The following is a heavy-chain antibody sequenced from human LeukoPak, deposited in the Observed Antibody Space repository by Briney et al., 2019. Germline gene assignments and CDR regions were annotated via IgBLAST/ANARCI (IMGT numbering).Heavy chain of an antibody. Sequence: SETLSLTCTVSGGSISSSSYYWGWIRQPPGKGLEWIGSIYYSGSTYYNPSLESRVTISVDTSKNQFSLKLSSVTAADTAVYYCARQTPRDGYNYYYWGQGTLVTVSS. CDR3: ARQTPRDGYNYYY. V-gene: IGHV4-39*01. D-gene: IGHD5-24*01. CDR1: GGSISSSSYY. CDR2: IYYSGST. J-gene: IGHJ4*02.